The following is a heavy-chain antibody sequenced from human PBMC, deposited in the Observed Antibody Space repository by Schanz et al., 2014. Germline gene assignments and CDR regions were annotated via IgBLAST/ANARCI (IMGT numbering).Heavy chain of an antibody. D-gene: IGHD2-2*01. CDR2: ISDSGAST. CDR3: TKAAPAATDLDT. Sequence: QVQLVDSGGGLVQPGGSLRLSCAASGFTFSDYYMTWVRQAPGKGLEWVSDISDSGASTHYADSVKGRFTISRDNSKNSLFLQINSLSAEYTAVYYCTKAAPAATDLDTWGLGTLVTVSS. J-gene: IGHJ5*02. CDR1: GFTFSDYY. V-gene: IGHV3-11*01.